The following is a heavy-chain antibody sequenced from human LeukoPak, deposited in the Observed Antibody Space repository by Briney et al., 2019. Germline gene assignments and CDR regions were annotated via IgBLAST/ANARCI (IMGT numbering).Heavy chain of an antibody. D-gene: IGHD3-22*01. CDR1: GYTFTGDY. Sequence: GASVKVSCKASGYTFTGDYMHSLRQAPGQGLEWMGWINPNSGGTNYAQKFQGRVTMTRDTSISTAYMELSRLRSDDTAVYYCARPEYYYDSSGFFSHAFDIWGQGTMVTVSS. V-gene: IGHV1-2*02. CDR2: INPNSGGT. J-gene: IGHJ3*02. CDR3: ARPEYYYDSSGFFSHAFDI.